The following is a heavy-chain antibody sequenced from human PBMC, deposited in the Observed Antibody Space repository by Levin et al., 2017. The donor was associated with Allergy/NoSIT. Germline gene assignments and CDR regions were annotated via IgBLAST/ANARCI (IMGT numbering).Heavy chain of an antibody. CDR3: TRGGVAQTYYYDPMDV. CDR2: GRNKANSYTT. CDR1: GFSFSDHY. Sequence: LSLTCAASGFSFSDHYIDWVRQAPGKGLEWVGRGRNKANSYTTEYAASVKGRFTISRDDSKNSLYLQMNSLKIEDTAVYYCTRGGVAQTYYYDPMDVWGQGTTVTVSS. D-gene: IGHD2-15*01. V-gene: IGHV3-72*01. J-gene: IGHJ6*02.